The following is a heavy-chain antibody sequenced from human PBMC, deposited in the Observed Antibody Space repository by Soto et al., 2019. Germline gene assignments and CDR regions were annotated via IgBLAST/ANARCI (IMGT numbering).Heavy chain of an antibody. Sequence: ETLSLTCTVTSDSISSRSYYWGWIRQPPGKGLEWIGSIYYSGSTYNNPSLRSRVSMSIDTSKNQLSLKLTSMTAADTAVYYCARDMHAGFTHYFDPWGQGTLVTVSS. D-gene: IGHD1-26*01. CDR1: SDSISSRSYY. J-gene: IGHJ5*02. CDR3: ARDMHAGFTHYFDP. V-gene: IGHV4-39*07. CDR2: IYYSGST.